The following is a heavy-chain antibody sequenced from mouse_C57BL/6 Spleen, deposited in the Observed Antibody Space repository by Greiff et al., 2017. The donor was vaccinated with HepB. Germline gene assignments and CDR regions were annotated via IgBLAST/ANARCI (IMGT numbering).Heavy chain of an antibody. Sequence: QVQLQQPGAELVKPGASVKISCKASGYSFTSYYIHWVKQRPGQGLEWIGWIYPGSGNTKYNEKFKGKATLTADTSSSTAYMQLSSLTSEDSAVYYCARNWDDYAMDYWGQGTSVTVSS. CDR2: IYPGSGNT. D-gene: IGHD4-1*01. CDR1: GYSFTSYY. V-gene: IGHV1-66*01. J-gene: IGHJ4*01. CDR3: ARNWDDYAMDY.